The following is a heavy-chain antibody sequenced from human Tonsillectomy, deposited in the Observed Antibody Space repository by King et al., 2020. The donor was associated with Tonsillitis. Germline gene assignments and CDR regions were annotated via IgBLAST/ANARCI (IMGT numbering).Heavy chain of an antibody. CDR1: GFSFSDYF. CDR2: ISSSNAYT. CDR3: AKFGVGAIPDY. V-gene: IGHV3-11*06. Sequence: VQLVESGGGLVKPGGSLRLSCAASGFSFSDYFMIWIRQAPGKGLGWVSYISSSNAYTNYPDSVKGRFTISRDNARKSLYLQMDSLRAEDTAVYYCAKFGVGAIPDYWGQGTLVTVSS. D-gene: IGHD1-26*01. J-gene: IGHJ4*01.